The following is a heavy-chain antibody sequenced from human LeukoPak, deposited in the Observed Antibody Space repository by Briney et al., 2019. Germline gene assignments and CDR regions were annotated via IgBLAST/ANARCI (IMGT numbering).Heavy chain of an antibody. Sequence: PGGSLRLSCAASGFTVSSNYMSWVRQAPGKGLEWVSVIYSGGSTYYADSVKGRFTISRDNSKNTLYLQMNSLRAEDTALYYCAKGLRSGYDLDAFDIWGQGTMVTVSS. CDR2: IYSGGST. D-gene: IGHD5-12*01. V-gene: IGHV3-66*01. CDR3: AKGLRSGYDLDAFDI. CDR1: GFTVSSNY. J-gene: IGHJ3*02.